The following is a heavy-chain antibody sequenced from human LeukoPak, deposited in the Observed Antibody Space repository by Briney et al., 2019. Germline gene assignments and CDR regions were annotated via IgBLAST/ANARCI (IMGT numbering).Heavy chain of an antibody. Sequence: ASVKVSCKASGYTFTGYYMHWVRQAPGQGLEWMGWINPNSGGTKYAQKFQGRVTMTRDTSISTAYMELSRLRSDDTAVYYCARRLFRLDFDYWGQGTLVTVSS. CDR1: GYTFTGYY. D-gene: IGHD3-16*01. V-gene: IGHV1-2*02. J-gene: IGHJ4*02. CDR2: INPNSGGT. CDR3: ARRLFRLDFDY.